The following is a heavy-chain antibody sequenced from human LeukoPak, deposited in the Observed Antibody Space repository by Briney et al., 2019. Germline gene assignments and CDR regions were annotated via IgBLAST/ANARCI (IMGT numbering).Heavy chain of an antibody. J-gene: IGHJ4*02. CDR3: ARENLAAAGKGSKYYFDY. CDR1: GFTFSTNW. V-gene: IGHV3-74*01. CDR2: INSDGRAT. D-gene: IGHD6-13*01. Sequence: GGSLRLSCAASGFTFSTNWMHWVRHVPGKGLVWVSRINSDGRATNYADSVKGRFTISRDNAKNTLYLQMNSLRAEDTAVYYCARENLAAAGKGSKYYFDYWGQGTLVTVSS.